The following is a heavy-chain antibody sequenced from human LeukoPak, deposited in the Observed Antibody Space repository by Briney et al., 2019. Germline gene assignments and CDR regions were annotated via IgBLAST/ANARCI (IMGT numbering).Heavy chain of an antibody. CDR2: IYYSGST. D-gene: IGHD3-10*01. Sequence: PSETLSLTCTVSGGSISSSSYYWGWIRQPPGKGLEWIGSIYYSGSTYYNPSLKSRVTISVDTSKNQFSLKLSSVTAADTAVYYCAREFGEGVSYYYYYGMDVWGQGTTVTVSS. V-gene: IGHV4-39*07. CDR1: GGSISSSSYY. J-gene: IGHJ6*02. CDR3: AREFGEGVSYYYYYGMDV.